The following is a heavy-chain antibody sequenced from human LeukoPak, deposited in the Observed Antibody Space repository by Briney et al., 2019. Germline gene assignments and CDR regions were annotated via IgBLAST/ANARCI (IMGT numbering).Heavy chain of an antibody. Sequence: GGSLRLSCAASGFTFSSSAMTWVRQAPGKGLEWVSAISGSGGSTYYADSVKGRFTISRDNSKNTLYLQMNSLRAEDTAVYYCAKSDSRYSYGSGSYWKYYFDYWGQGTLVTVSS. D-gene: IGHD1-26*01. J-gene: IGHJ4*02. V-gene: IGHV3-23*01. CDR2: ISGSGGST. CDR3: AKSDSRYSYGSGSYWKYYFDY. CDR1: GFTFSSSA.